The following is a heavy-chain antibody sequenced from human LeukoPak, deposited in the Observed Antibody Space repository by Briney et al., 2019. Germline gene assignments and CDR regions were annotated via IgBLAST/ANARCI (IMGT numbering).Heavy chain of an antibody. D-gene: IGHD2-2*01. CDR3: ARDNLYSYCSSTSCQYYFDY. Sequence: PGGSLRLSCAASGFTFSSYSMNWVRQAPGKGLEWVSSISSSSSYIYYADSVKGRFTISRDNAKNSLYLQMNSLRAEDTAVYYCARDNLYSYCSSTSCQYYFDYWGQGTLVTVSS. V-gene: IGHV3-21*01. J-gene: IGHJ4*02. CDR1: GFTFSSYS. CDR2: ISSSSSYI.